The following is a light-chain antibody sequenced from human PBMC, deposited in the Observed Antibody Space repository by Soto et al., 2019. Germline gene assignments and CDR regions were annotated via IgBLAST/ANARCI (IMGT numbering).Light chain of an antibody. CDR3: QQYDNYEIT. CDR1: QSITTW. J-gene: IGKJ5*01. Sequence: DIQMTQSPSTVSAYVGDSVTITCRASQSITTWLAWYQQRPGKAPKLLIYDVSSLQSGVPSRFSGSGSGTEFTLTISSLQPEDIATYYCQQYDNYEITFGQGTRLEIK. V-gene: IGKV1-5*01. CDR2: DVS.